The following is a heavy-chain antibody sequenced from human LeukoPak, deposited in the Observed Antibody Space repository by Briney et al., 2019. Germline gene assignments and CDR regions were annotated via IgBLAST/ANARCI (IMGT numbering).Heavy chain of an antibody. CDR2: ISSSSSYI. CDR1: GFTFNNYA. J-gene: IGHJ6*03. V-gene: IGHV3-21*01. Sequence: GGSLRLSCAASGFTFNNYAMSWVRQAPGKGLEWVSSISSSSSYIYYADSVKGRFTISRDNAKNSLYLQMNSLRAEDTAVYYCAREEGYCSSTSCYEANYYYYYMDVWGKGTTVTVSS. CDR3: AREEGYCSSTSCYEANYYYYYMDV. D-gene: IGHD2-2*01.